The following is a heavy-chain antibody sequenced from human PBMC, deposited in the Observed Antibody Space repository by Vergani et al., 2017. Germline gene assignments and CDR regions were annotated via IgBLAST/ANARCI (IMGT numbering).Heavy chain of an antibody. J-gene: IGHJ3*02. Sequence: VQLLESGGGLVQPGGSLRLSCAASGFTFSSYAMHWVRQAPGKGLEWVAVISYDGSNKYYADSVKGRFTISRDNSKNTLYLQMNSLRAEDTAVYYCARDSYAPYKLFYDYIWGSYRSDAFDIWGQGTMVTVSS. V-gene: IGHV3-30-3*01. D-gene: IGHD3-16*02. CDR3: ARDSYAPYKLFYDYIWGSYRSDAFDI. CDR1: GFTFSSYA. CDR2: ISYDGSNK.